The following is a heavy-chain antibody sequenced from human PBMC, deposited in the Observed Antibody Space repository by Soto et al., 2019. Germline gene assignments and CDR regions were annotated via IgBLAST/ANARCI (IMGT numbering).Heavy chain of an antibody. CDR1: GGSISSGGYY. CDR2: IYYSGSA. Sequence: QVQLQESGPGLVKPSQTLSLTCTVSGGSISSGGYYWSWIRQHPGKGLEWIGYIYYSGSAYYNPSLKSRVTISVDTSKNQFSLKLSSVTAADTAVYYCARDGALGITYFDYWGQGTLVTVSS. D-gene: IGHD3-10*01. V-gene: IGHV4-31*03. CDR3: ARDGALGITYFDY. J-gene: IGHJ4*02.